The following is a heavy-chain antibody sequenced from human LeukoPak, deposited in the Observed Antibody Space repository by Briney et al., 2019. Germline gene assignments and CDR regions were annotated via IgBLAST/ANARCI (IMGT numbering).Heavy chain of an antibody. Sequence: PGGSLRLSCVVSGFTFSGYWMTWVRQAPGRGLEWVANINQDGSEKYYVGSVKGRFTISRDNAKNSLYLQVNSLRAEDTAIYYCARGKTGTSELEPDYWGQGTLVTVSS. CDR1: GFTFSGYW. CDR3: ARGKTGTSELEPDY. V-gene: IGHV3-7*03. CDR2: INQDGSEK. J-gene: IGHJ4*02. D-gene: IGHD1-1*01.